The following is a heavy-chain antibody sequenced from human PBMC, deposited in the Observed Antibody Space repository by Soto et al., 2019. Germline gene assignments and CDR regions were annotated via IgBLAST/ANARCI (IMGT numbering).Heavy chain of an antibody. V-gene: IGHV6-1*01. CDR2: TYYRSKWYN. Sequence: PSQTLSLTCAISGDSVSSNSAAWNWIRQSPSRGLEWLGRTYYRSKWYNDYAVSVKSRITINPDTSKNQFSLQLNSVTPEDTAVYYCARQNYGDYVLWDHNWFDPWGQGTLVTVSS. D-gene: IGHD4-17*01. J-gene: IGHJ5*02. CDR1: GDSVSSNSAA. CDR3: ARQNYGDYVLWDHNWFDP.